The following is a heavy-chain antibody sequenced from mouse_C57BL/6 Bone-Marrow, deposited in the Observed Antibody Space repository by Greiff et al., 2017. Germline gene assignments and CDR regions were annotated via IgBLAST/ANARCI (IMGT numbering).Heavy chain of an antibody. J-gene: IGHJ1*03. D-gene: IGHD1-1*01. V-gene: IGHV1-52*01. CDR3: ARDRDYGSSYWYFDV. Sequence: QVQLQQPGAELVRPGSSVKLSCKASGYTFTSYWMHWVKQRPIQGLEWIGNIDPSDSETHYNQKFKDKATLTVDTSSSTAYMQLSSLTSEDSAVYYCARDRDYGSSYWYFDVWGTGTTLTVSS. CDR2: IDPSDSET. CDR1: GYTFTSYW.